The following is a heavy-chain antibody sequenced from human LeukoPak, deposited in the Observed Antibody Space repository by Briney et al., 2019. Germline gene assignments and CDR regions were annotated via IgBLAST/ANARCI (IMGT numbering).Heavy chain of an antibody. CDR1: GFTFSSYS. Sequence: TGGSLRLSCAASGFTFSSYSMNWVRQAPGKGLEWVSSISSSSSYIYYADSVKGRFTISRDNAKNSLYLQMNSLRAEDTAVYHCARDSWAQRWFDPWGQGTLVTVSS. V-gene: IGHV3-21*01. CDR2: ISSSSSYI. CDR3: ARDSWAQRWFDP. J-gene: IGHJ5*02. D-gene: IGHD3-16*01.